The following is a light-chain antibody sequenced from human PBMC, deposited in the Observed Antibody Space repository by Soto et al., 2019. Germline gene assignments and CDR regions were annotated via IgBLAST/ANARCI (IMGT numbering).Light chain of an antibody. CDR2: GNS. Sequence: QAVVTQPPSVSGAPGQRVTISCTGSSSTIGAGYDVHWYQQLPGPAPKLLIYGNSNRPSGVPDRFSGSKSGTSASLAITGLQAEDEADYYCQSYDSSLSGWVFGGGTKLTVL. CDR1: SSTIGAGYD. V-gene: IGLV1-40*01. CDR3: QSYDSSLSGWV. J-gene: IGLJ3*02.